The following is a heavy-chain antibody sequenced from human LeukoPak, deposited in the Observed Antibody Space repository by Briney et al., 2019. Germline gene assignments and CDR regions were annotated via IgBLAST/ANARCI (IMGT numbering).Heavy chain of an antibody. D-gene: IGHD6-19*01. CDR1: GFTFSRYG. J-gene: IGHJ6*02. CDR3: AKVILTSAWYGRPGKDV. V-gene: IGHV3-30*18. Sequence: PGGSLRPSYSAAGFTFSRYGKHRVRQAPGKGLEWVAVISSDGSNKYYADSVKGRSTVSRDNSKNTLYLQMNSLRAEDTAVYYCAKVILTSAWYGRPGKDVWGQGTTVSVSS. CDR2: ISSDGSNK.